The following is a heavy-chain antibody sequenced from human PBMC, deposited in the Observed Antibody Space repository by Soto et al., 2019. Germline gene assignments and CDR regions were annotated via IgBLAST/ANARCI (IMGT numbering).Heavy chain of an antibody. D-gene: IGHD6-13*01. Sequence: KGARASVKVSCKASGYTFTSYGISWVRQAPGQGLEWMGWISAYNGNTNYAQKLQDRVTITTDKSTSTAYMELRSLRSEDTAVYYCASTIAAAGTMNWFDPWGQGTLVTVSS. CDR1: GYTFTSYG. CDR3: ASTIAAAGTMNWFDP. CDR2: ISAYNGNT. V-gene: IGHV1-18*01. J-gene: IGHJ5*02.